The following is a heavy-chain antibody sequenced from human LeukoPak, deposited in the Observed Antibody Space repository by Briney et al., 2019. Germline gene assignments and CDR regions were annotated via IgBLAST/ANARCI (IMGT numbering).Heavy chain of an antibody. CDR1: GGSISSGDYY. CDR3: ARVGGSYYVFPDY. CDR2: IYNSGST. Sequence: PSQTLSLTCTVSGGSISSGDYYWSWIRQPPGKGLEWIGYIYNSGSTYYNLSLKSRVIISGDTSKNQFSLKLSSVTAADTAVYYCARVGGSYYVFPDYWGQGTLVTVSS. V-gene: IGHV4-30-4*01. D-gene: IGHD1-26*01. J-gene: IGHJ4*02.